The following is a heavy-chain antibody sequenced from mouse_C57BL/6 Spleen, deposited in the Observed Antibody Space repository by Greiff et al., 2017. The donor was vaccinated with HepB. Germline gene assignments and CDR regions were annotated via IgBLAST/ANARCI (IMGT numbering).Heavy chain of an antibody. CDR1: GFNIKDDY. J-gene: IGHJ2*01. Sequence: EVKLVESGAELVRPGASVKLSCTASGFNIKDDYMHWVKQRPEQGLEWIGWIDPENGDTEYASKFQGKATITADTSSNTAYLQLSSLTSEDTAVYYCTTGGSLRGFDYWGQGTTLTVSS. CDR3: TTGGSLRGFDY. CDR2: IDPENGDT. V-gene: IGHV14-4*01.